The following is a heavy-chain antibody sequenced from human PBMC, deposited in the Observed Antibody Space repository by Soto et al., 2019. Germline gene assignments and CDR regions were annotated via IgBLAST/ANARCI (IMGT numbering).Heavy chain of an antibody. D-gene: IGHD2-15*01. CDR1: GFTFNAHV. V-gene: IGHV3-23*01. J-gene: IGHJ4*02. Sequence: PEGSLRVSCAASGFTFNAHVMSWVRQAPGQGLEWVSGISGRGDSPYYADSVRGRFTISRDNSKKTVFLQMNTLKVEDTAVYYCARHSSRLLGVKFHFDAWGQGT. CDR3: ARHSSRLLGVKFHFDA. CDR2: ISGRGDSP.